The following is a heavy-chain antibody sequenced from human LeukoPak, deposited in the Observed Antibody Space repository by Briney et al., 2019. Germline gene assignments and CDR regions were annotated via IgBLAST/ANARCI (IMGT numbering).Heavy chain of an antibody. J-gene: IGHJ3*02. Sequence: QLQLQESGPGLVKPSETLSLTCTVSGRSISSYSWTWIPQPPGKGLEWIGFIDYSGSSNYNPSLKSRVTISADPSKNQFSLNLTSVTAADTAVYFCARDHSVADWAADIWGRGTMVTVSS. CDR1: GRSISSYS. CDR2: IDYSGSS. D-gene: IGHD3-9*01. CDR3: ARDHSVADWAADI. V-gene: IGHV4-59*01.